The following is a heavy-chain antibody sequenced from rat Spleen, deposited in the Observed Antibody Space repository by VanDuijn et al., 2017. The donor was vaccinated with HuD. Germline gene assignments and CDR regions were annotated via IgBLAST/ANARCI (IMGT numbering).Heavy chain of an antibody. J-gene: IGHJ1*01. CDR2: INSAGNT. D-gene: IGHD5-1*01. CDR3: ARVWEPYWHFDF. V-gene: IGHV3-3*01. Sequence: EVQLQESGPGLVKPSQSLSLTCSVTAYSITSSYRWNWIRKFPGNKLEWMGYINSAGNTNYNTPLKSQISITRDTSKNKFFLQLTSVTTEDTATYYCARVWEPYWHFDFWGPGTMVTVSS. CDR1: AYSITSSYR.